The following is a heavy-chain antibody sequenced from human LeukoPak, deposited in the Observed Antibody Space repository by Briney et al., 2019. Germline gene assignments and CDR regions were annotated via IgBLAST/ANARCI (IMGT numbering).Heavy chain of an antibody. V-gene: IGHV3-15*01. CDR3: SSKPYISVRDY. CDR1: GSDVNNAW. Sequence: GGSLRLSCAASGSDVNNAWVSWVRQPPRKGLEWVCHIKSKTDGGTMDYAAPVKGRFTISRDDLKNMLYLQMNRLKTEDTAVYYCSSKPYISVRDYWGQGTMVTVSS. D-gene: IGHD3-9*01. CDR2: IKSKTDGGTM. J-gene: IGHJ4*02.